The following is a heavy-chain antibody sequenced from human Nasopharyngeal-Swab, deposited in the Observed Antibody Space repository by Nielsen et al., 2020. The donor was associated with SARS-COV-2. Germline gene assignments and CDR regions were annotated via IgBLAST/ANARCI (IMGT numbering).Heavy chain of an antibody. CDR3: TRSGIVGAPGFDH. V-gene: IGHV1-3*01. CDR2: MNDGTGNR. J-gene: IGHJ4*02. Sequence: ASVKVSCKDSGYSITAHAIHWVRQAPGQRPEWMGWMNDGTGNREYSQKFQGRVTFSTDTSARTTYMELRSLSSEDTAEYYFTRSGIVGAPGFDHWGQGTLVTV. D-gene: IGHD1-26*01. CDR1: GYSITAHA.